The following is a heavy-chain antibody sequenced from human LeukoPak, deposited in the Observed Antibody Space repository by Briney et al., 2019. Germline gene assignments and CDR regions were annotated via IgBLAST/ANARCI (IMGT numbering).Heavy chain of an antibody. D-gene: IGHD1-1*01. CDR1: GFTFSSYE. CDR2: ISNSGNTI. V-gene: IGHV3-48*03. CDR3: ARVFSNPTGNDY. J-gene: IGHJ4*02. Sequence: GGSLRLSCAASGFTFSSYEMNWVSQAPGNGLEWVSYISNSGNTIFYADSVKGRFTISRDNGKNSLYLQMNSLRAEDTAVYYCARVFSNPTGNDYWGQGTLVTVSS.